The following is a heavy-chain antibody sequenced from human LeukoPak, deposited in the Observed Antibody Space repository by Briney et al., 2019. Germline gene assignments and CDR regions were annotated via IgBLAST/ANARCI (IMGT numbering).Heavy chain of an antibody. CDR2: IYYSGST. Sequence: SETLSLTCTVSGGSVSSGSYYWSWIRQPPGKGLEWIGYIYYSGSTTYNPSLKSRVTISVDTSKNQFSLKLSSVTAADTAVYYCAGRLWRRDGYNLSAFDIWGQGTMVTVSS. J-gene: IGHJ3*02. CDR1: GGSVSSGSYY. CDR3: AGRLWRRDGYNLSAFDI. V-gene: IGHV4-61*01. D-gene: IGHD5-24*01.